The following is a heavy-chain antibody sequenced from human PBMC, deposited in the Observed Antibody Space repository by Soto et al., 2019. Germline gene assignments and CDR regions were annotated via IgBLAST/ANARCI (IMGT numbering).Heavy chain of an antibody. CDR2: ISSSSSTI. V-gene: IGHV3-48*01. CDR1: GFTFSSYS. J-gene: IGHJ3*02. Sequence: GGSLRLSCAASGFTFSSYSMNWVRQAPGKGLEWVSYISSSSSTIYYADSVKGRFTISRDNAKNSLYLQMNSLRAEDTAVYYCARSLERILEWLLLPDGFDIWGQGTMVTVSS. D-gene: IGHD3-3*01. CDR3: ARSLERILEWLLLPDGFDI.